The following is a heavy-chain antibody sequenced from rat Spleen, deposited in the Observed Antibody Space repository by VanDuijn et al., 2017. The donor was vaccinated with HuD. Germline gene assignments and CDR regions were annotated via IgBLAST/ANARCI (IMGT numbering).Heavy chain of an antibody. Sequence: EVQLVETGGGLVQPGRSLKLSCAASGFTFNNYVMAWVRQVPTKGLEWVATFSYDGISTYYRDSVRGRFTISRDNAKSTLSLQMDSLRSEDTATYYCARRHYGYTDYFDYWGQGVMVTVSS. CDR2: FSYDGIST. V-gene: IGHV5-29*01. D-gene: IGHD1-4*01. CDR1: GFTFNNYV. J-gene: IGHJ2*01. CDR3: ARRHYGYTDYFDY.